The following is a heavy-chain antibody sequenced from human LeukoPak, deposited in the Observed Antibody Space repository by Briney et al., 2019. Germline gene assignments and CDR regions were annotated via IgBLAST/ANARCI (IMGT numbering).Heavy chain of an antibody. J-gene: IGHJ4*02. CDR2: INYSGST. Sequence: SETLSPTCTVSGDSISSFYWNWIRQPPGKGLEWIAYINYSGSTNYNPSLKSRVTISIHTSKNQFSLKLSSVTVADTAVYYCAKQSPDSSGWYDFDYWGQGTLVTVSS. D-gene: IGHD6-19*01. CDR3: AKQSPDSSGWYDFDY. V-gene: IGHV4-59*08. CDR1: GDSISSFY.